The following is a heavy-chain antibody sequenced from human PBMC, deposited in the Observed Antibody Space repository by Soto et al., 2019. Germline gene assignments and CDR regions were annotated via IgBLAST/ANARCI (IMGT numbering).Heavy chain of an antibody. CDR2: ISAYNGNT. J-gene: IGHJ4*02. V-gene: IGHV1-18*01. D-gene: IGHD3-22*01. Sequence: ASVKVSCKASGYTFTSYGISWVRQAPGQGLEWMGWISAYNGNTLYAQKFQGRVTMTRDTSISTAYMELSRLRSDDTAVYYCARGGTFAYDTSGYSVYWGQGTLVTVPS. CDR1: GYTFTSYG. CDR3: ARGGTFAYDTSGYSVY.